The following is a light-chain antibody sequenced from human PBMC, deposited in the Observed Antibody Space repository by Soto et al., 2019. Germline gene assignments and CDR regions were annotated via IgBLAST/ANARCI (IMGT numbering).Light chain of an antibody. CDR1: SSNVGGYNY. CDR2: KVS. V-gene: IGLV2-14*01. Sequence: QPASLSVSPGQSITISFTGTSSNVGGYNYVSWYQQYPGRVPKLLIYKVSNRPSGVSNRFSGSKSGNTASLTISGLQAEDEADYFCTSPTPGSLYVFGTGTKVTVL. J-gene: IGLJ1*01. CDR3: TSPTPGSLYV.